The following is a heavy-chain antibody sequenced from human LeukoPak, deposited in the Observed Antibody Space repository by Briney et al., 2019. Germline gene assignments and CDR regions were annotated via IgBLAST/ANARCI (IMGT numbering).Heavy chain of an antibody. V-gene: IGHV3-21*01. CDR3: ARGPPGAGTWDS. D-gene: IGHD6-19*01. Sequence: PGGSLRLSCAASGFTLSSYSMNWVRQAPGKGLEWVSSISSSSSYIYYADSVKGRFTISRDNAKNSLYLQMNSLRAEDTAVYYCARGPPGAGTWDSWGQGTLVTVSS. CDR2: ISSSSSYI. J-gene: IGHJ4*02. CDR1: GFTLSSYS.